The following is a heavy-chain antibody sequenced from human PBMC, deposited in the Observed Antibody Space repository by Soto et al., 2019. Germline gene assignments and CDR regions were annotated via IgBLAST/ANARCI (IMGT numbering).Heavy chain of an antibody. CDR2: IYYSGST. CDR1: GGSISSYY. Sequence: QVQLQESGPGLVKPSETLSLTCTVSGGSISSYYWSWIRQPPGKGLEWIGYIYYSGSTTYNPSLQSRVTRPADTSKNQLALNLSSVTAADTALYYCARHRAFCSGKSCALGYYYYVDVWCIGTTVTVSS. D-gene: IGHD2-2*01. J-gene: IGHJ6*03. V-gene: IGHV4-59*08. CDR3: ARHRAFCSGKSCALGYYYYVDV.